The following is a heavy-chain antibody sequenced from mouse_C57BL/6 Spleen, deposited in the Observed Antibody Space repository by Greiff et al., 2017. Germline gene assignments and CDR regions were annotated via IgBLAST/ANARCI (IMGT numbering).Heavy chain of an antibody. Sequence: QVQLQQPGAELVMPGASVKLSCKASGYTFTSYWMHWVKQRPGQGLEWIGEIDPSDSYTNYNQKFKGKSTLTVDKSSSTAYMQLSSLTSEDSAVFYCARSRLLRYPFAYWGQGTLVTVSA. D-gene: IGHD1-1*01. CDR1: GYTFTSYW. CDR2: IDPSDSYT. V-gene: IGHV1-69*01. CDR3: ARSRLLRYPFAY. J-gene: IGHJ3*01.